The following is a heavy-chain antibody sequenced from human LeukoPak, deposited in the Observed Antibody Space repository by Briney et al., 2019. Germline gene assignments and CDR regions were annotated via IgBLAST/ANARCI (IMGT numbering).Heavy chain of an antibody. D-gene: IGHD6-19*01. CDR2: IIPIFGTA. V-gene: IGHV1-69*06. CDR1: GGTFSSYA. J-gene: IGHJ6*03. CDR3: ARSSSGWNYYYYYMDV. Sequence: GASVKVSCKASGGTFSSYAISWVRQAPGQGLEWMGGIIPIFGTANYAQKFQGRVTITADKSTSTAYMELSSLRSEDTAVYYCARSSSGWNYYYYYMDVWGKGTTVTVSS.